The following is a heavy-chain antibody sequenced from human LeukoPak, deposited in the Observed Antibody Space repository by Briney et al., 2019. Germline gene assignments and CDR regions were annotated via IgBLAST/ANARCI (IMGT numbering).Heavy chain of an antibody. CDR1: GASIASGSYH. J-gene: IGHJ5*02. CDR3: TRGGHDYGGSFDP. Sequence: SETLSLTCAISGASIASGSYHWDWIRQPAGSRPEYIGRISSGGRTNYNPSLKSRLTISMDTSKNHVSLRLSSVTAADTALYYCTRGGHDYGGSFDPWGQGILVTVSS. CDR2: ISSGGRT. V-gene: IGHV4-61*02. D-gene: IGHD4-23*01.